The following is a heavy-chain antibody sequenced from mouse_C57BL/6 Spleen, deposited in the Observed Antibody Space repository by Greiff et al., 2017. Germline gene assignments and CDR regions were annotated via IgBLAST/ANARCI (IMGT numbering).Heavy chain of an antibody. Sequence: VQLKESGAELVRPGASVKLSCTASGFNIKDDYMHWVKQRPEQGLEWIGWIDPENGDTEYASKFQGKATITADTSSNTAYLQLSSLTSEDAAVYYCATVGSYFAYWGQGTLVTVSA. V-gene: IGHV14-4*01. J-gene: IGHJ3*01. CDR3: ATVGSYFAY. CDR2: IDPENGDT. D-gene: IGHD2-3*01. CDR1: GFNIKDDY.